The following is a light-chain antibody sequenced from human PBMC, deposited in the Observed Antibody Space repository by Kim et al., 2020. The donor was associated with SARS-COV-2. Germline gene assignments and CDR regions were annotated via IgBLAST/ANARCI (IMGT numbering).Light chain of an antibody. CDR1: KLGDKY. CDR3: QAWDSSTVV. J-gene: IGLJ2*01. Sequence: VPPGQTARLTCSGDKLGDKYACWYQQKPGQSPVLVIYQDSKRPSGIPERFSGSNSGNTATLTISGTQAIEEADYYCQAWDSSTVVFGGVTQLTVL. CDR2: QDS. V-gene: IGLV3-1*01.